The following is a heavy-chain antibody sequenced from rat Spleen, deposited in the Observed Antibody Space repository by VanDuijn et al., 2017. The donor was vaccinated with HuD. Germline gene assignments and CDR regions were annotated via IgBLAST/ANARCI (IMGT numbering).Heavy chain of an antibody. J-gene: IGHJ2*01. V-gene: IGHV3-1*01. CDR1: GYSITSNY. CDR2: ISHSGST. CDR3: ARSRPFDY. Sequence: EVQLQESGPGLVKPSQSLSLTCSVTGYSITSNYWGWIRKFPGNKMEWMGYISHSGSTSYNPSLKSRISITRDTSKNQFFLQLNSVTTEDTAKYYCARSRPFDYWGQGVMVTVSS.